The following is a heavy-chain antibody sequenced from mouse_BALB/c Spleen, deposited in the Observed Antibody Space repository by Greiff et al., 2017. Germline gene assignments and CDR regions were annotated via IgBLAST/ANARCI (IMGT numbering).Heavy chain of an antibody. J-gene: IGHJ4*01. V-gene: IGHV6-6*02. CDR2: IRLKSNNYAT. CDR1: GFTFSNYW. Sequence: EVKLMESGGGLVQPGGSMKLSCVASGFTFSNYWMNWVRQSPEKGLEWVAEIRLKSNNYATHYAESVKGRFTISRDDSKSSVYLQMNNLRAEDTGIYYCTRGRHYAMDYWGQGTSVTVSS. CDR3: TRGRHYAMDY.